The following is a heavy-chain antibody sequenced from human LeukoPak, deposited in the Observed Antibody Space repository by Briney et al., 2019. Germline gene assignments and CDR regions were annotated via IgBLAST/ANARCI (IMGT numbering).Heavy chain of an antibody. V-gene: IGHV4-38-2*02. D-gene: IGHD3-10*01. CDR1: GYSISSGYY. CDR2: IYHSGST. J-gene: IGHJ5*02. CDR3: ARDLDGSGSYPYNWFDP. Sequence: SETLSLTCTVSGYSISSGYYWGWIRQPPGKGLEWIGSIYHSGSTYYDPSLKSRVTISVDTSKNQFSLKLSSATAADTAVYYCARDLDGSGSYPYNWFDPWGQGTLVTVSS.